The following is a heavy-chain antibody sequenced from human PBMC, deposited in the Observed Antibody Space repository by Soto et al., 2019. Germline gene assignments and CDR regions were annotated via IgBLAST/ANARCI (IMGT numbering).Heavy chain of an antibody. D-gene: IGHD2-2*01. Sequence: GAPVKVSCKASGYTFTSYGLSWVRQAPGQGLEWMGWISAYNGNTNYAQKLQGRVTMTTDTSTSTAYMELRSLRSDDTAVYYCARDGYCSSTGCYLGYWGQGTLVTVSS. CDR3: ARDGYCSSTGCYLGY. V-gene: IGHV1-18*01. CDR2: ISAYNGNT. CDR1: GYTFTSYG. J-gene: IGHJ4*02.